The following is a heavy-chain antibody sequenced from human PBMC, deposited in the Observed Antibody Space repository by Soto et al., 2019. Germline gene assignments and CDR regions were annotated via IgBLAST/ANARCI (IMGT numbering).Heavy chain of an antibody. J-gene: IGHJ6*02. D-gene: IGHD5-18*01. Sequence: PSETLSLTCTVSGGSISSCGYYWSWIRQHPGKGLEWIGYIYYSGSTYYNPSLKSRVTISVDTSKNQFSLNLSSVTAADTAVYYCASSPLYSYGSPPTYGMDVWGQGTTVTVSS. CDR2: IYYSGST. CDR3: ASSPLYSYGSPPTYGMDV. CDR1: GGSISSCGYY. V-gene: IGHV4-31*03.